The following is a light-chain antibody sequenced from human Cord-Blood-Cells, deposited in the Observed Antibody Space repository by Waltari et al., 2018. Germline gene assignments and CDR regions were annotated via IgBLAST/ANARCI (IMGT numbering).Light chain of an antibody. V-gene: IGKV4-1*01. Sequence: DIVMTQSPDSLSVSLGERATINCTSSQSVLYRSNNKNYSAWDQQKPGQPPKLLIYWASTRESGVPDRFSGSGSGTDFTLTISSLQAEDVAVYYCQQYYSTPPTFGQGTKLEIK. CDR2: WAS. J-gene: IGKJ2*01. CDR1: QSVLYRSNNKNY. CDR3: QQYYSTPPT.